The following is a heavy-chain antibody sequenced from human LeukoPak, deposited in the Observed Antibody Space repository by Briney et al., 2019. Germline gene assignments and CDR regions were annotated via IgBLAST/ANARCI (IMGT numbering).Heavy chain of an antibody. Sequence: SETLSLTCTASGGSISSYYWSWIRQPPGQGLEWIAYIHSSGYTNYNPSLKSRVTISVDTSKNQFSLKVTSVTAADTAVYYCAKRQGPDSGSYDYFDPWGQGTLVTVSS. CDR2: IHSSGYT. CDR3: AKRQGPDSGSYDYFDP. J-gene: IGHJ5*02. V-gene: IGHV4-4*09. CDR1: GGSISSYY. D-gene: IGHD1-26*01.